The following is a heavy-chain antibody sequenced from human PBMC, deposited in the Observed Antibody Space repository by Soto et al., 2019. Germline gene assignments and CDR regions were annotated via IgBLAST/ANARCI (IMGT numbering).Heavy chain of an antibody. V-gene: IGHV3-74*01. CDR1: GFTLSPYW. J-gene: IGHJ5*02. Sequence: RGSLRLSCAASGFTLSPYWMPLIRQVPWKGLECVSRINTDASHTYYSDPEKFRVTNPIDYAKTTLHMEVKTLSGEGTAVSDCVRDGHCITTSCYGNWFDPWGQGTLVTVSS. D-gene: IGHD2-2*01. CDR3: VRDGHCITTSCYGNWFDP. CDR2: INTDASHT.